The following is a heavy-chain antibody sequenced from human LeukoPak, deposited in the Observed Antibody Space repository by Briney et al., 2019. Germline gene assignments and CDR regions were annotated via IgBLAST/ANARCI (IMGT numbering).Heavy chain of an antibody. CDR3: AARGYSGHGPYYYYGMDV. J-gene: IGHJ6*02. CDR1: GGTFSSYA. CDR2: IIPIFGTA. V-gene: IGHV1-69*13. D-gene: IGHD5-12*01. Sequence: GASVKVSCKASGGTFSSYAISWVRQAPGQGLEWMGGIIPIFGTANYAQKFQGRVTITADESTSTAYMELSSLRSEDTAVYYCAARGYSGHGPYYYYGMDVWGQGTTVTVSS.